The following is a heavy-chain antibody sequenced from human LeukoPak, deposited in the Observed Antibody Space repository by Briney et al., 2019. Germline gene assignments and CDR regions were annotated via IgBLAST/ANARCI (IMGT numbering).Heavy chain of an antibody. D-gene: IGHD3-3*01. J-gene: IGHJ4*02. CDR1: GFTFSGYA. Sequence: GGSLRLSCAASGFTFSGYAMHWVRQAPGKGLEWVAVISYDGSNKYYADSVKGRFTISRDNSKNTLYLQMNSLRAEDTAVYYCARDSTRVVIPCYFDYWGQGTLVTVSS. CDR2: ISYDGSNK. CDR3: ARDSTRVVIPCYFDY. V-gene: IGHV3-30-3*01.